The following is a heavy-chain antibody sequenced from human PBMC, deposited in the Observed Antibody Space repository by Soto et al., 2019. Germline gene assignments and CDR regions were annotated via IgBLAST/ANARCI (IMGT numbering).Heavy chain of an antibody. CDR3: AQNDWFDP. J-gene: IGHJ5*02. CDR1: GFTVSSHY. V-gene: IGHV3-66*01. Sequence: GGSLRLSCAVSGFTVSSHYMSWVRQAPGKGLEWVSVIYSGGSTYYADSVKGRFTISRDNSKNTLYLQMNSLRAEDSAVYYCAQNDWFDPWGQGTPVTVSS. CDR2: IYSGGST.